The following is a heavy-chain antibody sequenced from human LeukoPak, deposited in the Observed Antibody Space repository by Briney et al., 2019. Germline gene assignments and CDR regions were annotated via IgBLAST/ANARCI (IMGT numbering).Heavy chain of an antibody. CDR3: ARAAREDFWSGYYPYYYYYMDV. D-gene: IGHD3-3*01. CDR2: IYYSGST. J-gene: IGHJ6*03. CDR1: GGSISSYY. Sequence: SETLSLTCTVSGGSISSYYWSWIRQPPGKGLEWIGYIYYSGSTNYNPSLKSRVTISVDTSKNQFSLKLSSVTAADTAVYYCARAAREDFWSGYYPYYYYYMDVWGKGTTVTVSS. V-gene: IGHV4-59*01.